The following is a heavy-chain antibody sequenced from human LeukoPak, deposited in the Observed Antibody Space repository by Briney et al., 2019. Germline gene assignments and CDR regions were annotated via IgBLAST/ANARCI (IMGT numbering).Heavy chain of an antibody. CDR2: TYPGDSET. D-gene: IGHD5-18*01. J-gene: IGHJ4*02. CDR1: GYSFTTYW. CDR3: VRSRGYSYGYSYYFDY. Sequence: GESRKISCKGSGYSFTTYWIGWVRQMPGKGLEWMGITYPGDSETGYSPSFQGQVTISADKSISTAYLQWSSLKASDTAMYYCVRSRGYSYGYSYYFDYWGQGTLVTVSS. V-gene: IGHV5-51*01.